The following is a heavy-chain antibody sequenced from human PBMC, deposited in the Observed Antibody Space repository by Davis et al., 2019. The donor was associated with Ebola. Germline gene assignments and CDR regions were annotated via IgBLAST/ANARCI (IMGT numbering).Heavy chain of an antibody. Sequence: GSLRLSCTVSGGPISSYYWSWIRQPPGKGLEWIGYIYYSGSTNYNPSLKSRVTISVDTSKNQFSLKLSSVTAADTAVYYCARVRSSGWYRIFDYWGQGTLVTVSS. CDR3: ARVRSSGWYRIFDY. V-gene: IGHV4-59*01. J-gene: IGHJ4*02. CDR2: IYYSGST. CDR1: GGPISSYY. D-gene: IGHD6-19*01.